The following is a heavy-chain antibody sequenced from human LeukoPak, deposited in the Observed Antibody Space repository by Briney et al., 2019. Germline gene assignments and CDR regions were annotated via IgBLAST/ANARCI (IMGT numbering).Heavy chain of an antibody. D-gene: IGHD3-22*01. Sequence: ASVKVSCKASGYTFTSYGISWVRQAPGQGLEWMGWISAYNGNTNYAQKLQGRVTMTTDTSTSTAYMELRSLRSDDTAVYYCARDSLYYDSSGYYDSGAFDIWGQGTMVTVSS. J-gene: IGHJ3*02. V-gene: IGHV1-18*01. CDR1: GYTFTSYG. CDR2: ISAYNGNT. CDR3: ARDSLYYDSSGYYDSGAFDI.